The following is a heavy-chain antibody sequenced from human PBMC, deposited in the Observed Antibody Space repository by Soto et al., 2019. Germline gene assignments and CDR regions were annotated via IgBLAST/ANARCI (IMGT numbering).Heavy chain of an antibody. D-gene: IGHD3-22*01. Sequence: PGGYPRLCCAASGFTFSDYYMSWIRQAPGKGLEWVSYISSSSSYTNYADSVKGRFTISRDNAKNSLYLQMNSLRAEDTAVYYCARDLTYYYDSSGYFYSPTYTYYYGLDVRG. CDR1: GFTFSDYY. J-gene: IGHJ6*02. V-gene: IGHV3-11*06. CDR3: ARDLTYYYDSSGYFYSPTYTYYYGLDV. CDR2: ISSSSSYT.